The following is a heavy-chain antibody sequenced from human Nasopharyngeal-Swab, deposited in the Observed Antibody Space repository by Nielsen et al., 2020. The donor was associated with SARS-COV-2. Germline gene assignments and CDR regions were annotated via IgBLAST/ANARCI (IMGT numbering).Heavy chain of an antibody. CDR2: INPSGGST. D-gene: IGHD2-15*01. V-gene: IGHV1-46*01. J-gene: IGHJ4*02. CDR3: ARDKHPRDCSGGSCYLLDY. Sequence: WVRQAPGQGLEWVGIINPSGGSTSYAQKFQGRVTMTRDTSTSTVYMELSSLRSEDTAVYYCARDKHPRDCSGGSCYLLDYRGQGTLVTVSS.